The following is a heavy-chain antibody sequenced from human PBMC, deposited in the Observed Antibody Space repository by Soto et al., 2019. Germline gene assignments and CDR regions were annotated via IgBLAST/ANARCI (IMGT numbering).Heavy chain of an antibody. V-gene: IGHV2-70*01. CDR2: IDWDDDK. J-gene: IGHJ6*02. CDR3: ARIPRCIAARGYYYYGMDV. D-gene: IGHD6-6*01. CDR1: GLSLITSGMC. Sequence: SGPTLVNPTQTLTLTCTFSGLSLITSGMCVSWIRQPPGKALEWLALIDWDDDKYYSTSLKTRLTISKDTSKNQVVLTMTNMDPVDTATYYCARIPRCIAARGYYYYGMDVWGQGTTVTVSS.